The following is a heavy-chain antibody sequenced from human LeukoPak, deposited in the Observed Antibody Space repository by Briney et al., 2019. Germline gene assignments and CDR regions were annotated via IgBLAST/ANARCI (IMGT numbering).Heavy chain of an antibody. Sequence: PGGSLRLSCAASGITFSSYAMSWVRQAPGRGLEWVLAISDSGGSTYYADSVKGRFTISRDNSKNTLYLQMNSLRAEDTAVYYCANQLSSSSHFDYWGQGTLVTVSS. J-gene: IGHJ4*02. CDR3: ANQLSSSSHFDY. D-gene: IGHD6-6*01. CDR1: GITFSSYA. V-gene: IGHV3-23*01. CDR2: ISDSGGST.